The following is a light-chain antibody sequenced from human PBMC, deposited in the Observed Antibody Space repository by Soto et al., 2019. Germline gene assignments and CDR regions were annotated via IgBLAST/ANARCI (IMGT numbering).Light chain of an antibody. J-gene: IGLJ1*01. CDR3: SSYAGSNSPYV. V-gene: IGLV2-8*01. Sequence: QSALAQPPSASGSPGQSVTISCTGTNNDIGGYNYVSWYQQHPGKAPKLMIHEVNKRPSGVPDRFSGSKSGNTASLTVSGLQAEDEADYYCSSYAGSNSPYVFGTGTKVTVL. CDR1: NNDIGGYNY. CDR2: EVN.